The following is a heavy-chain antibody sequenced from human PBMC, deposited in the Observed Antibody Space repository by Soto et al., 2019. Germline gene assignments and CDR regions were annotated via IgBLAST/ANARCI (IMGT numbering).Heavy chain of an antibody. CDR1: GFTFSTYS. CDR2: ITIRTGNI. J-gene: IGHJ4*01. CDR3: VRDRDLDRDMVHADL. V-gene: IGHV3-48*02. D-gene: IGHD5-18*01. Sequence: GSLRLSCEASGFTFSTYSINWVRQAPGKGLEWLAYITIRTGNIVYADSVRGRFTISADNAENSVFLQMNSLRDEDTAVYFCVRDRDLDRDMVHADLWGQGTLVTVSS.